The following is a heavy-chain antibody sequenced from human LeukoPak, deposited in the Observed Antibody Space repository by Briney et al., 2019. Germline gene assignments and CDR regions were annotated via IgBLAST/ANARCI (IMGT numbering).Heavy chain of an antibody. V-gene: IGHV3-30*02. D-gene: IGHD3-10*01. CDR1: GFSFSSYG. Sequence: GGSLRLSCAASGFSFSSYGIHWVRQAPGKGLEWVAFINYDGNNKYFADSVKGRFTISRDNYKNTVYLEMNSLRDGDTAVYYCARDRDSRSYYILYWGQGTLVTVSS. J-gene: IGHJ4*02. CDR3: ARDRDSRSYYILY. CDR2: INYDGNNK.